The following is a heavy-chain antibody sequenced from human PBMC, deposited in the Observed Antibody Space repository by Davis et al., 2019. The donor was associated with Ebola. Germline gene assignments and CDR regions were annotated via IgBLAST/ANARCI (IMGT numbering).Heavy chain of an antibody. V-gene: IGHV1-8*01. J-gene: IGHJ1*01. D-gene: IGHD2-15*01. CDR3: ARDIGEAEFFHH. Sequence: AASVKVSCKASGYTFSSYDINWVRQATGQGLEWMGWMNPKNGNTGYAHKFQGRVTMTMNTSISTAYMELSSLRSEDTAVYYCARDIGEAEFFHHWGQGTLVTVTS. CDR2: MNPKNGNT. CDR1: GYTFSSYD.